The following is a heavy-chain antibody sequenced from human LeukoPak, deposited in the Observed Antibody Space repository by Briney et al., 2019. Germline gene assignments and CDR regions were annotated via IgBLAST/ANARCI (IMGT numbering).Heavy chain of an antibody. V-gene: IGHV1-18*01. Sequence: ASVKVSCKASGYXFTSYGISWVRQAPGQGLEWMGWISTYNGNTNYAQKLQGRVTMTTDTSTSTAYMELRSLTSDDTAVYYCARGVPDRGYRGYDWGQGTLVTVSS. CDR1: GYXFTSYG. J-gene: IGHJ4*02. CDR2: ISTYNGNT. CDR3: ARGVPDRGYRGYD. D-gene: IGHD5-12*01.